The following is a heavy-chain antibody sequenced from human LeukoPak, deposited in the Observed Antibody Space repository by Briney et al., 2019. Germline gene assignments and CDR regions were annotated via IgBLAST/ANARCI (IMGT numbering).Heavy chain of an antibody. CDR1: GYTFTGYY. V-gene: IGHV1-2*02. J-gene: IGHJ4*02. CDR2: INPNSGGT. CDR3: ARQELLCFDY. Sequence: ASVKVSCKASGYTFTGYYMHWVRRAPGQGLEWMGWINPNSGGTNYAQKLQGRVTMTRDTSISTAYMELSRLRSDDTAVYYCARQELLCFDYWGQGTLVTVSS. D-gene: IGHD2-21*01.